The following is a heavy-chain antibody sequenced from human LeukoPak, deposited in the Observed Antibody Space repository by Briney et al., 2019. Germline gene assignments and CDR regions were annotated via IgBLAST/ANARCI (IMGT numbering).Heavy chain of an antibody. J-gene: IGHJ4*02. CDR3: GKVFRGDYY. D-gene: IGHD2-21*01. CDR2: ISGREYST. V-gene: IGHV3-23*01. CDR1: GFTFSTYG. Sequence: QSGGPLRLSCAASGFTFSTYGMNWLRQAPGKGLEWASAISGREYSTYYADSVKGLFTISRHNSMNTLYLQMNRLRAEDTAVYYCGKVFRGDYYWGQGTLVTVSS.